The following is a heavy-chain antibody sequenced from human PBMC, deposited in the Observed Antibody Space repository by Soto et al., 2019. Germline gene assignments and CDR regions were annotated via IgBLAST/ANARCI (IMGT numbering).Heavy chain of an antibody. CDR1: GYTLTELS. CDR2: FDPEDGET. D-gene: IGHD2-2*01. CDR3: ATVRYCSSTSCYVGGYNWFDP. Sequence: ASVKVSCKVSGYTLTELSMHWLRQAPGKGLEWMGGFDPEDGETIYAQKFQGRVTMTEDTSTDTAYMELSSLRSEDTAVYYCATVRYCSSTSCYVGGYNWFDPWGQGTLVTVSS. J-gene: IGHJ5*02. V-gene: IGHV1-24*01.